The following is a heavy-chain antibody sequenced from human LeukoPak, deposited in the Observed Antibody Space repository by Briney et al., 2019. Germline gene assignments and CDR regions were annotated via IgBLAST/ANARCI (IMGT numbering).Heavy chain of an antibody. CDR1: GYTFTSYY. CDR3: ASIAVAGRGYFDY. D-gene: IGHD6-19*01. J-gene: IGHJ4*02. Sequence: GASVRVSCKASGYTFTSYYMHWVRQAPGQGLEWMGIINPSSGSTSYAQKFQGRVTMTRDTSTSTVYMELSSLRSEDTAVYYCASIAVAGRGYFDYWGQGPLVTVSS. CDR2: INPSSGST. V-gene: IGHV1-46*03.